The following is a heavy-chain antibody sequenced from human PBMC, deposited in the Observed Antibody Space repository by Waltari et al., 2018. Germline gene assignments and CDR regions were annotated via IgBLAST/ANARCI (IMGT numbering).Heavy chain of an antibody. CDR3: VRGPSVDYSNPVPFDL. V-gene: IGHV3-74*01. CDR1: GFDSSNPW. Sequence: EVRLVECGGGLVQPGETLTLSCAASGFDSSNPWRSWVRQFPGKGPMWVALIHWGATIGYADSVRGRFTIFRDSSTNTLSLHMRSLTVEDTALYYCVRGPSVDYSNPVPFDLWGQGTLVTVSS. CDR2: IHWGATI. J-gene: IGHJ4*02. D-gene: IGHD4-4*01.